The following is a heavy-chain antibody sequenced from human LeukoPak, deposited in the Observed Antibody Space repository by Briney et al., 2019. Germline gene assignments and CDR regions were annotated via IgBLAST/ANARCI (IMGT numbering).Heavy chain of an antibody. CDR2: MNPNSGDT. D-gene: IGHD5-12*01. CDR3: AASGYDRGTLHVY. CDR1: GYTFTSYD. Sequence: ASAKVSCKASGYTFTSYDINWVRQAAGQGLEWMGWMNPNSGDTFYAPKLQGRLTMTRNTFMRTAYLELSSLRSEDPALYYCAASGYDRGTLHVYWGQGTLVTVSS. J-gene: IGHJ4*02. V-gene: IGHV1-8*01.